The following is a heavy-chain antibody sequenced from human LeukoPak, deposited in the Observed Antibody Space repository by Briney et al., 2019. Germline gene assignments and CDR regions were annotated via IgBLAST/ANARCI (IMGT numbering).Heavy chain of an antibody. CDR2: IHYTGAT. CDR1: GGSITGYY. J-gene: IGHJ4*02. CDR3: ARGNILTGYCFDY. V-gene: IGHV4-34*01. D-gene: IGHD3-9*01. Sequence: PSETLSLTCAVYGGSITGYYWSWIRQTPGRGLEWVGEIHYTGATSYNPSLKSRATISTDTSKNQFSLRLSSVTAADTAVYYCARGNILTGYCFDYWGQGALVTVSS.